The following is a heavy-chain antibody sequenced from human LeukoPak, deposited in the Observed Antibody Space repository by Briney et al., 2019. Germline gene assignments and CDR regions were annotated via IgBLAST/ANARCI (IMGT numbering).Heavy chain of an antibody. D-gene: IGHD3-22*01. CDR3: ARRRGVVVIKYYFDY. CDR2: INHSGST. J-gene: IGHJ4*02. Sequence: SETLSLTCAVYGGSFSGYYWSWIRQPPGKGLEWFGEINHSGSTNYNPSLKSRVTISVDTSKNQFSLKLSSVTAADTAVYYCARRRGVVVIKYYFDYWGQGTLVTVSS. CDR1: GGSFSGYY. V-gene: IGHV4-34*01.